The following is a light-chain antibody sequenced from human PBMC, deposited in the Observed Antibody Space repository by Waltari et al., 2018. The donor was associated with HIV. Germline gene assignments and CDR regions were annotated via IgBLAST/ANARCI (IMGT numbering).Light chain of an antibody. V-gene: IGKV2-28*01. CDR2: LGS. Sequence: IVMTQSPLSLAVTAGEPASISCRSSQSLLHSDGYNYLDWYLQKPGQSPQLLIYLGSNRASAVPDRFSGSGSGTDFTLRISRVEAGDVGVYYCMQARETLLYTFGQGTKLEI. CDR3: MQARETLLYT. J-gene: IGKJ2*01. CDR1: QSLLHSDGYNY.